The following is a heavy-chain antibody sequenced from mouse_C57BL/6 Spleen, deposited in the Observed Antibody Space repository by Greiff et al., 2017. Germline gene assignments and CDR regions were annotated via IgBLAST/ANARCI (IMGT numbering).Heavy chain of an antibody. Sequence: DVKLVESGGDLVKPGGSLKLSCAASGFAFSSYGMSWVRQTPDKRLEWVATISSGGSYTYYPDSVKGRFTISRDKAKNTLYLQMSSLKSEDTAMYYCARGPGDYFDYWGQGTTLTVSS. CDR2: ISSGGSYT. V-gene: IGHV5-6*02. CDR3: ARGPGDYFDY. J-gene: IGHJ2*01. CDR1: GFAFSSYG.